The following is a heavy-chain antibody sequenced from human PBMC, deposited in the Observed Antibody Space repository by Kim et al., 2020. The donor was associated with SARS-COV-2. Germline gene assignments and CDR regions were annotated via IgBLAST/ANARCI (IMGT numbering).Heavy chain of an antibody. V-gene: IGHV4-34*01. CDR2: INHSGST. Sequence: SETLSLTCAVYGGSFSGYYWSWIRQPPGKGLEWIGEINHSGSTNYNPSLKSRVTISVDTSKNQFSLKLSSVTAADTAVYYCARLRMVRGVITTIYYYYGMDVWGQGTTVTVSS. J-gene: IGHJ6*02. CDR3: ARLRMVRGVITTIYYYYGMDV. D-gene: IGHD3-10*01. CDR1: GGSFSGYY.